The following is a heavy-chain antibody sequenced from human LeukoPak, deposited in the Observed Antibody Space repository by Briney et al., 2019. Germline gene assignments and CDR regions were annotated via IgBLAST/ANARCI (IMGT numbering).Heavy chain of an antibody. CDR1: GFSFSSSS. V-gene: IGHV1-58*02. CDR3: AAVFGSGYYYYFDY. Sequence: ASVKVSCKASGFSFSSSSMQWVRQARGQRLEWIGWLAVGSGNTNYAQKFQGRVTITRDMSTSTAYMELSSLGSEDTALYYCAAVFGSGYYYYFDYWGQGSLVTVCS. CDR2: LAVGSGNT. J-gene: IGHJ4*02. D-gene: IGHD3-22*01.